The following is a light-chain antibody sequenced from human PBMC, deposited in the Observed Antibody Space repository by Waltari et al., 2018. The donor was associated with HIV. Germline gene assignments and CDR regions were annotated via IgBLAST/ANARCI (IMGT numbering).Light chain of an antibody. CDR1: SFDIYGYNF. CDR2: EVS. V-gene: IGLV2-14*01. J-gene: IGLJ3*02. Sequence: QSALTQPASVSGSPGQSITIYCSGTSFDIYGYNFVSWFQHHPGKAPKVIIYEVSNRPSGVSDRFSGSKSGNTASLTISGLQPEDEAEYFCISYISSSSPVFGGGTKLTVL. CDR3: ISYISSSSPV.